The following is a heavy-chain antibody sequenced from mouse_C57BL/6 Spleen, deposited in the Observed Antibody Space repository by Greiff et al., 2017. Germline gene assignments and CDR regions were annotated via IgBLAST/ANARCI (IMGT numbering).Heavy chain of an antibody. CDR1: GYTFTDYE. J-gene: IGHJ3*01. D-gene: IGHD2-3*01. V-gene: IGHV1-15*01. CDR3: TREEGLLPWFAY. CDR2: IDPETGGT. Sequence: QVQLQQSGAELVRPGASVTLSCKASGYTFTDYEMHWVKQTPVHGLEWIGAIDPETGGTAYNQKFKGKAILTADKSSSTAYMELRSLTSEDSAVYYCTREEGLLPWFAYWGQGTLVTVSA.